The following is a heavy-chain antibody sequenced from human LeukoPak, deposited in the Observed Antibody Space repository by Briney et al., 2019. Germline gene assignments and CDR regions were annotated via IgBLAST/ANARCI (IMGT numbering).Heavy chain of an antibody. CDR3: VRSNRGDISGYYSLYY. J-gene: IGHJ4*02. V-gene: IGHV3-7*01. CDR2: IKRDGSEK. CDR1: GFTFSNYC. D-gene: IGHD3-22*01. Sequence: AAGSLRLSCAASGFTFSNYCMSWVRQAPGKGLEWVANIKRDGSEKYYVDSVKGRFTISRDNAKNSLYLQMNSLTAEDPAVYYCVRSNRGDISGYYSLYYWGQGTLVTVSS.